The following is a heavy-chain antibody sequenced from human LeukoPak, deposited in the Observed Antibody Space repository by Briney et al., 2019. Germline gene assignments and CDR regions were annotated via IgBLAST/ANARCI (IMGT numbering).Heavy chain of an antibody. D-gene: IGHD3-16*02. J-gene: IGHJ4*02. CDR1: GCSISSGDYY. Sequence: SETLSLTCTVSGCSISSGDYYWSWIRQPPGKGLEWIGYIYYSGSTYYNPSLKSRVTISVDTSKNQFSLKLSSVTAADTAVYYCASWGYPHPFDYWGQGTLVTVSS. V-gene: IGHV4-30-4*01. CDR3: ASWGYPHPFDY. CDR2: IYYSGST.